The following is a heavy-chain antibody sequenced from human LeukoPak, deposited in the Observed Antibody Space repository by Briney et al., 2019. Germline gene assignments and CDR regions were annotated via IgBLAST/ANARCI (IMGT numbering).Heavy chain of an antibody. V-gene: IGHV1-2*02. CDR2: NPNSGGT. D-gene: IGHD4-17*01. J-gene: IGHJ4*02. Sequence: NPNSGGTNYAQKFQGRVTMTRDTSISTAYMELSRLRSDDTAVYYCASPSVSDYGDYAFDYWGQGTLVTVSS. CDR3: ASPSVSDYGDYAFDY.